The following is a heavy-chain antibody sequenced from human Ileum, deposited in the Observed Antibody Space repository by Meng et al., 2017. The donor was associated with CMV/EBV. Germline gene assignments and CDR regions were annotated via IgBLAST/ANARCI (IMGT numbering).Heavy chain of an antibody. CDR2: IYYSGST. V-gene: IGHV4-31*03. CDR3: ARGDFWSGYYHY. CDR1: GGSIISGGYY. J-gene: IGHJ4*02. Sequence: CTVSGGSIISGGYYWSWIRQHPGKGLEWIGYIYYSGSTYYNPSLKSRVTISVDTSKNQFSLKLSSVTAADTAVYYCARGDFWSGYYHYWGQGTLVTVSS. D-gene: IGHD3-3*01.